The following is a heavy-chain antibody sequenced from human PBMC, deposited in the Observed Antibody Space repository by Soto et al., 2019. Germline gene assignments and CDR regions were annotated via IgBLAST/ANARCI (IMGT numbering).Heavy chain of an antibody. V-gene: IGHV3-48*02. J-gene: IGHJ4*02. CDR1: GFTFSSYS. CDR2: ISSSSSTI. D-gene: IGHD3-10*01. CDR3: ARDNYYGSGSYSDFDY. Sequence: QQSQTLSLTCAASGFTFSSYSMNWVRQAPGKGLEWVSYISSSSSTIYYADSVKGRFTISRDNAKNSLYLQMNSLRDEDTAVYYCARDNYYGSGSYSDFDYWGQGTLVTVSS.